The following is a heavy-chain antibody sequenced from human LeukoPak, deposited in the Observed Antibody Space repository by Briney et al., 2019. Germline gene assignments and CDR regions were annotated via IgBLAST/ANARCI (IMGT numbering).Heavy chain of an antibody. CDR3: ARSVGVVITTGYDY. D-gene: IGHD3-22*01. Sequence: GESLKISCKASGYTFTNYWIGWVRQVPGKGLEWMGIIYTGDSTTRYSPSFQGQVTISADKSINTAYLQWSSLKASDTAMYYCARSVGVVITTGYDYWGQGTLVTVSS. V-gene: IGHV5-51*01. J-gene: IGHJ4*02. CDR1: GYTFTNYW. CDR2: IYTGDSTT.